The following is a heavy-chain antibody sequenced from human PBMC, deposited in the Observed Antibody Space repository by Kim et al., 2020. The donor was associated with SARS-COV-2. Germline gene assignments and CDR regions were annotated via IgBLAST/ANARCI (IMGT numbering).Heavy chain of an antibody. CDR3: AKAGEYSSSMDY. V-gene: IGHV3-30*18. D-gene: IGHD6-6*01. J-gene: IGHJ4*02. CDR1: GFTFSSYG. CDR2: ISYDGSNK. Sequence: GGSLRLSCAASGFTFSSYGMHWVRQAPGKGLEWVAVISYDGSNKYYADSVKGRFTISRDNSKNTLYLQMNSLRAEDTAVYYCAKAGEYSSSMDYWGQGTLVTVSS.